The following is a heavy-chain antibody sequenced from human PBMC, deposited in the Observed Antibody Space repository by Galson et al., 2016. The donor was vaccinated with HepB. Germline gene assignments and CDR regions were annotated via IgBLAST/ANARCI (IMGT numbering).Heavy chain of an antibody. CDR2: ININTGNP. D-gene: IGHD6-19*01. CDR1: GYSFSSYT. V-gene: IGHV7-4-1*02. J-gene: IGHJ5*02. CDR3: ARASRVYNSGWHDEWLDP. Sequence: SVKVSCKASGYSFSSYTMNWVRQAPGQGPEWMGRININTGNPVYAQGFTGRFVFSLDTSVSTTYLQISSLKAEDTAVYYCARASRVYNSGWHDEWLDPWGQGTLVTVSS.